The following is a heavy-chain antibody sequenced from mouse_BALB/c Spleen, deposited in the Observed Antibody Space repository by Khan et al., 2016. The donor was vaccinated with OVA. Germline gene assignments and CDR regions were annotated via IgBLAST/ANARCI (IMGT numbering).Heavy chain of an antibody. J-gene: IGHJ2*01. D-gene: IGHD2-1*01. CDR1: GYSFTGYN. CDR3: TGGDGNYVRYYVDY. CDR2: IDPYYGGA. V-gene: IGHV1-39*01. Sequence: QQVQSGPELEKLGASVKISCKACGYSFTGYNMNWVKQSNGKSLEWIGNIDPYYGGATYNQKFKGKATLTVDKSSSTAYMQLKSLTSEDSAVYYCTGGDGNYVRYYVDYWGQGTTLTVSS.